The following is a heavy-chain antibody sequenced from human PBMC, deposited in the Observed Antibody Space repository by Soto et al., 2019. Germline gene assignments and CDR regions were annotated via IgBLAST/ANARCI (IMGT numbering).Heavy chain of an antibody. D-gene: IGHD2-15*01. CDR1: GFTFSNYA. CDR2: ISDSSGRT. V-gene: IGHV3-23*01. Sequence: WGSLRLSCAASGFTFSNYAMNCVRQASWKGLAWVSSISDSSGRTYYADSVKGRFTVSRDNSKNTLYLQMNSLRAEDTAVYYCAKAQYCSGGSCYGWGDAFDIWGQGTMVTVSS. CDR3: AKAQYCSGGSCYGWGDAFDI. J-gene: IGHJ3*02.